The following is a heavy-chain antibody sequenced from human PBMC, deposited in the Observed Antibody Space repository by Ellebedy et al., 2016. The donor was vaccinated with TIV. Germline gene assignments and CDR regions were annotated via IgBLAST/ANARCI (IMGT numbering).Heavy chain of an antibody. CDR1: GYTLTELS. V-gene: IGHV1-24*01. CDR3: AKDLRYCTNGVCFKRFDAFDI. J-gene: IGHJ3*02. CDR2: FDPEDGET. D-gene: IGHD2-8*01. Sequence: AASVKVSCKVSGYTLTELSIHWVRQAPGKGLEWMGGFDPEDGETTNAQKFQGRVTMTEDTSTDTAYMELSSLRSEDTAVYYCAKDLRYCTNGVCFKRFDAFDIWGQGTMVTVSS.